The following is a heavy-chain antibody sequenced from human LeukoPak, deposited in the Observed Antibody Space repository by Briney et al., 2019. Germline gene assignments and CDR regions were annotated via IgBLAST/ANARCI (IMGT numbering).Heavy chain of an antibody. D-gene: IGHD6-6*01. V-gene: IGHV4-59*08. CDR2: IYYSGST. CDR1: GGSISSYY. J-gene: IGHJ4*02. Sequence: SETLSLTCTVSGGSISSYYWSWIRQPPGKGLEWIGYIYYSGSTNYNPSLKSRVTISVDTSKDQFSLKLSSVTAADTAVYYCARHRGAARHVDYWGQGTLVTVSS. CDR3: ARHRGAARHVDY.